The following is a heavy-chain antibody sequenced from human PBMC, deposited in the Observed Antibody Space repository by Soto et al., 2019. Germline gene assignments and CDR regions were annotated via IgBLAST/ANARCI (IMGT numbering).Heavy chain of an antibody. CDR2: IYHSGST. V-gene: IGHV4-30-2*01. CDR3: ARATSYYGSGSYYSFDY. Sequence: PSETLSLTCAVSGGSISSGGYSWSWIRQPPGKGLEWIGYIYHSGSTYYNPSLKSRVTISVDRSKNQFSLKLSSVTAADTAVYYCARATSYYGSGSYYSFDYWGQGTLVTVSS. CDR1: GGSISSGGYS. D-gene: IGHD3-10*01. J-gene: IGHJ4*02.